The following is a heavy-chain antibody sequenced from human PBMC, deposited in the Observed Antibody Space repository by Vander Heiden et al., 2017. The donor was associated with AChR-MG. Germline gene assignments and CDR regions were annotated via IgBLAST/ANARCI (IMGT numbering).Heavy chain of an antibody. CDR3: ASTLGEPQDELYYYYGMDV. V-gene: IGHV1-69*01. J-gene: IGHJ6*02. D-gene: IGHD3-10*01. CDR2: IIPIFGTA. Sequence: QVQLVQSGAEVKKPGSPVKVSCKASGGTFSSYAISWVRQAPGQGLEWMGGIIPIFGTANYAQKFQGRVTITADESTSTAYMELSSLRSEDTAVYYCASTLGEPQDELYYYYGMDVWGQGTTVTVSS. CDR1: GGTFSSYA.